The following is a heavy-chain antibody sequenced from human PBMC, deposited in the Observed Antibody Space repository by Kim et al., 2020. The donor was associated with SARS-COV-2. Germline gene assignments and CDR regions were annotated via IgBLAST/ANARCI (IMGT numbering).Heavy chain of an antibody. CDR1: GYSFSSYW. CDR3: ARGIQLWSQYYFDY. CDR2: IDPGDSFT. J-gene: IGHJ4*02. Sequence: GESLKISCEGSGYSFSSYWISWVRYMPGKGLEWMGRIDPGDSFTNYSPSLRGHVTISTDNSISTAYLQWSSLKASDTAIYFCARGIQLWSQYYFDYWGQGTRVTVSS. D-gene: IGHD5-18*01. V-gene: IGHV5-10-1*01.